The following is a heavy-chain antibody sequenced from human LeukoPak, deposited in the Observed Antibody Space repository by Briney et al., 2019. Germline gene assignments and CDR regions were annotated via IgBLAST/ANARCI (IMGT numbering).Heavy chain of an antibody. J-gene: IGHJ5*02. CDR3: ARPSITMVRGFDP. Sequence: SETLSLTGTVSGGSISSSSYYWGWIRQPPGKGLEWIGSIYYSGSTYYNPSLKSRVTISVDTSKNQFSLKLSSVTAADTAVYYCARPSITMVRGFDPWGQGTLVTVSS. V-gene: IGHV4-39*01. D-gene: IGHD3-10*01. CDR1: GGSISSSSYY. CDR2: IYYSGST.